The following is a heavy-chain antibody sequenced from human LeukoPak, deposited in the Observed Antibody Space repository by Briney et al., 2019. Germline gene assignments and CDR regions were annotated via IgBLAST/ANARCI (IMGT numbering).Heavy chain of an antibody. CDR2: IYTSGST. CDR1: GGSISSGSYY. V-gene: IGHV4-61*02. CDR3: ARLGRSSGYSLDY. J-gene: IGHJ4*02. Sequence: PSETLSLTCTVSGGSISSGSYYWSWIRQPAGKGLEWIGRIYTSGSTNYNPSLKSRVTISVDMSKNQFSLELSSVTAADTAVYYCARLGRSSGYSLDYWGQGTLVTVSS. D-gene: IGHD3-22*01.